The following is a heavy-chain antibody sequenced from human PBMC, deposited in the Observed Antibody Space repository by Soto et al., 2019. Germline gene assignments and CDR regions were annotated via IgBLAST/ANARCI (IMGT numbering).Heavy chain of an antibody. V-gene: IGHV2-5*02. D-gene: IGHD6-13*01. CDR1: GFSLSARGVG. CDR2: IYWDDDK. J-gene: IGHJ3*02. CDR3: AHRPYNSTWHDAYDI. Sequence: QITLKESGPPLVKPTETLTLTCTFSGFSLSARGVGVGWIRQPPGKALEWLGIIYWDDDKRYSPSLKSTFTITKDPSKIQVVLTMSNMDPVDTATYFCAHRPYNSTWHDAYDIWGPGTMVTVSS.